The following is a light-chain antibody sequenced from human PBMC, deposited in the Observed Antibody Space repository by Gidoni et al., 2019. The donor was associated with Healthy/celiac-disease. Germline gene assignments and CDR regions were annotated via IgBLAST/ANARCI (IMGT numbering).Light chain of an antibody. CDR2: GAS. CDR1: QSVSSSY. V-gene: IGKV3-20*01. Sequence: EIVLTQSPGTLSLSPGERATLSCRASQSVSSSYLAGYQQKPGQAPRLLIYGASSRATGIPERFRGSGSGTDFTLNISRLEPEDFAVYYCQQYGSSPRGTFGQGTKVEIK. CDR3: QQYGSSPRGT. J-gene: IGKJ1*01.